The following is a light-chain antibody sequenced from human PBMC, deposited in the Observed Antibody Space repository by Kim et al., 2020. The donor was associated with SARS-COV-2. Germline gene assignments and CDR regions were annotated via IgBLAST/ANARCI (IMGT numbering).Light chain of an antibody. V-gene: IGLV3-19*01. Sequence: LGQTVRITCQGDSLRSYYASWYQQKPGQAPVLVIYGKNNRPSGIPDRFSGSSSGNTASLTITGALAEDEADYYCNSRDSSGNHHYVFGTGTKVTVL. CDR2: GKN. CDR3: NSRDSSGNHHYV. J-gene: IGLJ1*01. CDR1: SLRSYY.